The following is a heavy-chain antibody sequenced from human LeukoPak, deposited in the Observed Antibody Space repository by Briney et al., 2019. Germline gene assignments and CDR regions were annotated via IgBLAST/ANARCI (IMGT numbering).Heavy chain of an antibody. Sequence: SETLSLTCTVSGGSISSYYWSWIRQPPGKGLEWIGYIYYSGSTNYNPSLKSRVTISVDTSKNQFSLKLSSVTAADTAVYYCASTLWFGEFYFDYWGQGTLVTVSS. CDR1: GGSISSYY. J-gene: IGHJ4*02. D-gene: IGHD3-10*01. V-gene: IGHV4-59*08. CDR2: IYYSGST. CDR3: ASTLWFGEFYFDY.